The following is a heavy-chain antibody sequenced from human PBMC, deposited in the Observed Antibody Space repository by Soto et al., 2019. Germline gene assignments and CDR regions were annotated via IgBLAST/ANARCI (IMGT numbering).Heavy chain of an antibody. V-gene: IGHV4-31*03. CDR2: IYYSGST. J-gene: IGHJ4*02. Sequence: QVQLQESGPELVKPSQTLSLTCTVSCGSVSSGAYYWNWFRQLPGKGLEWIGHIYYSGSTYYNPSLKSRVTISVDTSKNQFSLNLRSVTAADTAVYYCARDAGNYGGPGAFDYWGQGTLVTVSS. CDR3: ARDAGNYGGPGAFDY. D-gene: IGHD4-17*01. CDR1: CGSVSSGAYY.